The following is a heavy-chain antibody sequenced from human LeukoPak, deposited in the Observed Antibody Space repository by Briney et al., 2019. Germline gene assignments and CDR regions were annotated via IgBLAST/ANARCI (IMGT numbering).Heavy chain of an antibody. CDR2: MSAYNGKT. Sequence: ASVKVSCKASGYSFTSYGFNWVRQAPGQGLEWMGWMSAYNGKTNYAKNFQDRVTMTTDTSTNTAYMELSSLRFDDTAVYYCARRVLQSFEIDYWGQGTPVTVSS. J-gene: IGHJ4*02. V-gene: IGHV1-18*01. D-gene: IGHD3-9*01. CDR3: ARRVLQSFEIDY. CDR1: GYSFTSYG.